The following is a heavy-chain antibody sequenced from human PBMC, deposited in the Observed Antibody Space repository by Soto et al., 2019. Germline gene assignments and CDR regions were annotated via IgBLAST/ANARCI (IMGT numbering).Heavy chain of an antibody. V-gene: IGHV1-8*01. Sequence: ASVKVSCKASGYTFTSYDINWVRQATGQGLEWMGWMDPNSGNTGYAQKFQGRVTMTRNTSISTAYMELSSLRSEDTAVYYCARGPGSWYYYYMDVWGKGTTVTVSS. CDR1: GYTFTSYD. CDR2: MDPNSGNT. CDR3: ARGPGSWYYYYMDV. D-gene: IGHD6-13*01. J-gene: IGHJ6*03.